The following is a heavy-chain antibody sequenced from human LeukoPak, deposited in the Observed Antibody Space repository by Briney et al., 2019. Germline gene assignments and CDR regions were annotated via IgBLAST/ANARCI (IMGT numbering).Heavy chain of an antibody. CDR2: TYYRSKWYN. Sequence: SQTLSLTCAISGDSVSSNSGAWHWIRQSPSRGLEWLGRTYYRSKWYNDYAVSVRSRIIVNPDTSKNQFSLQLNSVTPEDTAVYYCVRQYSSGWTYYFGMDVWGQGTTVTVSS. CDR3: VRQYSSGWTYYFGMDV. CDR1: GDSVSSNSGA. V-gene: IGHV6-1*01. D-gene: IGHD6-19*01. J-gene: IGHJ6*02.